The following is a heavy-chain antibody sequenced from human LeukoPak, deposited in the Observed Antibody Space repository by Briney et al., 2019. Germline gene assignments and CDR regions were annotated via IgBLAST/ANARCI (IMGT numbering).Heavy chain of an antibody. Sequence: GSLRLSCAASGFTFSSYWMHWVRQAPGKGLVWVSHINTDGRSTGHADSVKGRFTISRDNANNTLYLQMNSLRAEDTAVYYCARPSAAGPYFDYWGQGTLVTVSS. J-gene: IGHJ4*02. CDR2: INTDGRST. V-gene: IGHV3-74*01. CDR1: GFTFSSYW. D-gene: IGHD6-13*01. CDR3: ARPSAAGPYFDY.